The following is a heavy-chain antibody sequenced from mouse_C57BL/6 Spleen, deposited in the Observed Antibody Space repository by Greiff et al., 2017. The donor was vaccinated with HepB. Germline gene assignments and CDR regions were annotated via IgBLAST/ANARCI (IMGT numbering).Heavy chain of an antibody. CDR2: IYPRSGNT. J-gene: IGHJ4*01. D-gene: IGHD2-10*02. V-gene: IGHV1-81*01. Sequence: QVQLKESGAELARPGASVKLSCKASGYTFTSYGISWVKQRTGQGLEWIGEIYPRSGNTYYNEKFKGKATLTADKSSSTAYMELRSLTSEDSAVYFCARRYDYGAMDYWGQGTSVTVSS. CDR3: ARRYDYGAMDY. CDR1: GYTFTSYG.